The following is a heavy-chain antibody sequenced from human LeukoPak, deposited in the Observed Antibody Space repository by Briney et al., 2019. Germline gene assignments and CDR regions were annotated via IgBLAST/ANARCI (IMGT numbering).Heavy chain of an antibody. CDR3: ARESLYNTLFDP. CDR1: GGSISSYY. V-gene: IGHV4-59*01. D-gene: IGHD1-14*01. J-gene: IGHJ5*02. CDR2: IYYRGST. Sequence: SETLSLTCTVSGGSISSYYWDWIRQPPGKGLEWIGYIYYRGSTNYNPSLKSRVTISVDTSKNQFSLKLSSVTAADTAVYYCARESLYNTLFDPWGQGTLVTVSS.